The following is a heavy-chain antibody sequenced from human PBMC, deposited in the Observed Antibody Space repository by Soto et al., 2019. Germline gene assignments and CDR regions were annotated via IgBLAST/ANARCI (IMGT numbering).Heavy chain of an antibody. CDR2: ISYDGSNK. Sequence: GSALRRYCAAFGFSCRSYAMHWVCQAPGKGLEWVAVISYDGSNKYYADSVKGRFTISRDNSKNTLYLQMNSLRAEDTAVYYCARGHGSYYVTHYYYGMDVWGQGTTVTVSS. J-gene: IGHJ6*02. D-gene: IGHD1-26*01. V-gene: IGHV3-30-3*01. CDR3: ARGHGSYYVTHYYYGMDV. CDR1: GFSCRSYA.